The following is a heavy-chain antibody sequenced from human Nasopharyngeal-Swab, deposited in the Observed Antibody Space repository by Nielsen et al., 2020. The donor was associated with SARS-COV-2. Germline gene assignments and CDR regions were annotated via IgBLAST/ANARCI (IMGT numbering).Heavy chain of an antibody. J-gene: IGHJ4*02. Sequence: VRQMPGKGLEWMGIIYPGDSDTRYSPSFQGQVTISADKSISTAYLQWSSLKASDTAMYYCARQGDIVVVPAASALDYCGQGTLVTVSS. D-gene: IGHD2-2*01. CDR2: IYPGDSDT. V-gene: IGHV5-51*01. CDR3: ARQGDIVVVPAASALDY.